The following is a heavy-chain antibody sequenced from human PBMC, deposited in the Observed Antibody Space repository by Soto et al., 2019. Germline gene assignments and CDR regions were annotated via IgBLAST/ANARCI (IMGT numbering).Heavy chain of an antibody. D-gene: IGHD7-27*01. Sequence: SETLSLTCAVYGGSFSGYYWSWIRQPPGKGLEWIGEINHSGSTNYKPSLKSRVTISVDTAKNQFSLKLSSVTAADTAVYYCARGRNTGDRGAFDIWGQGTMVTVSS. CDR3: ARGRNTGDRGAFDI. CDR1: GGSFSGYY. CDR2: INHSGST. J-gene: IGHJ3*02. V-gene: IGHV4-34*01.